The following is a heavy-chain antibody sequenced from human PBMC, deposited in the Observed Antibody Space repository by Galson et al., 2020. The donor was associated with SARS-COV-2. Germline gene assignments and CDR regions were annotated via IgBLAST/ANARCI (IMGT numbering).Heavy chain of an antibody. Sequence: SGPTLVKPTQTLTLTCTFSGLSLTTSGVRVGWIRQPPGKTLEWLAIIYWADDARHSPSLKHRLTITKATSKNQVVLTMTNMDPVDTATYYCAHRRSDSDDGGDDGDFYFRAFDVWGQGTLVTVSS. CDR2: IYWADDA. J-gene: IGHJ3*01. V-gene: IGHV2-5*02. CDR1: GLSLTTSGVR. D-gene: IGHD2-21*01. CDR3: AHRRSDSDDGGDDGDFYFRAFDV.